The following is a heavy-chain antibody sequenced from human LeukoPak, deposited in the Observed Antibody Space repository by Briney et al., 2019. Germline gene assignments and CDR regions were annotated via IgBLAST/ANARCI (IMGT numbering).Heavy chain of an antibody. CDR2: IHHSGSA. CDR1: GGSISNNHW. CDR3: ARGEDRDYFDY. V-gene: IGHV4-4*02. Sequence: PSGTLSLTCDISGGSISNNHWWNWVRQSPRRGLEWIGEIHHSGSANYNPSLKSRTTISVDKSKNQVSLKVRSVTAADTAVYYCARGEDRDYFDYWGQGTLVTVSS. J-gene: IGHJ4*02.